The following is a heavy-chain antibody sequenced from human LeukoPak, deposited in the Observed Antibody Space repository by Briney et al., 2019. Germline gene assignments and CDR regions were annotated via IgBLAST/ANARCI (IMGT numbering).Heavy chain of an antibody. J-gene: IGHJ5*02. V-gene: IGHV3-74*01. CDR1: GFTFSSYW. CDR3: AKAHTVTTLYWFDP. Sequence: PGGSLRLSCAASGFTFSSYWLHWVPHAPGEGLVWVSRINPDGSATAYAASVKGRFTISRDNVRNTLYLQMNSLRAEDTAVYFCAKAHTVTTLYWFDPWGQGTLVTVSS. D-gene: IGHD4-17*01. CDR2: INPDGSAT.